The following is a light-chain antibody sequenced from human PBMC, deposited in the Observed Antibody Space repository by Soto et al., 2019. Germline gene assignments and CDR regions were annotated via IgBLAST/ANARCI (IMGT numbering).Light chain of an antibody. CDR2: WGS. Sequence: DIVMTQSPLSLPVTPGEPASISCRSSQSLLHSNGYNYLDWYLQKPGQSPQLLIYWGSNRSSGVPDRFSGSGSGTDFTLKISRVEAEDLGVYYCMQALQTPWTFGQGTKVELK. V-gene: IGKV2-28*01. J-gene: IGKJ1*01. CDR1: QSLLHSNGYNY. CDR3: MQALQTPWT.